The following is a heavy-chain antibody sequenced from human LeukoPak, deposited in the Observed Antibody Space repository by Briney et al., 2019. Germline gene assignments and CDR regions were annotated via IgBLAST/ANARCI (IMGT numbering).Heavy chain of an antibody. CDR2: IYYSGST. V-gene: IGHV4-59*08. D-gene: IGHD1-26*01. J-gene: IGHJ6*03. CDR1: GGSISSYY. Sequence: PSETLSLTCTVSGGSISSYYWSWIRQPPGKGLEWIGYIYYSGSTNYNPSLKSRVTISVDTSKNQFSLKLSSVTAADTAVYYCASSSGSYHYYYYYMDVWGKGTTVTVSS. CDR3: ASSSGSYHYYYYYMDV.